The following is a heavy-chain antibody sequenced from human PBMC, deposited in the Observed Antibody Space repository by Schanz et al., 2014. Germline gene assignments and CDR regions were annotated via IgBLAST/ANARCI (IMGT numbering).Heavy chain of an antibody. CDR1: GFTFSTHA. Sequence: VQLVESGGGVVQPGRSLRLSCAASGFTFSTHAMHWVRQAPGKGLEWVALVSSDGNNDYYTDSVKGRFTISRDRSKNTLYLQMNSLRPEDTAIYYCAKNQYDDVDLSSFYFDFWGQGTLVTVSS. CDR2: VSSDGNND. V-gene: IGHV3-30*18. D-gene: IGHD3-10*02. CDR3: AKNQYDDVDLSSFYFDF. J-gene: IGHJ4*02.